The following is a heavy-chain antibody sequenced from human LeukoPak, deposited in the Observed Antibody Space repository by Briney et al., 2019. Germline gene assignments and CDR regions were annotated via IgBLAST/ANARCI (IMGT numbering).Heavy chain of an antibody. CDR1: GFTFSSYS. V-gene: IGHV3-21*01. CDR3: ARDAAYDSRGDY. J-gene: IGHJ4*02. D-gene: IGHD5-12*01. CDR2: ISSSSRSYI. Sequence: GGSLRLSCAASGFTFSSYSMNRVRQAPGKGLEWVSCISSSSRSYIYYADSVKGRFTISRDNAKNSLYLQMNSLRAEDTAVYYCARDAAYDSRGDYWGQGTLVTVSS.